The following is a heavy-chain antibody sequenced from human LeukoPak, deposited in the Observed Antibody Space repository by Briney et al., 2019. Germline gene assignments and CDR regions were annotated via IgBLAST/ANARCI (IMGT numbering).Heavy chain of an antibody. D-gene: IGHD6-13*01. V-gene: IGHV4-31*03. Sequence: SETLSLTCTVSGGSISSSSYYWSWIRQHPGKGLEWIGYIYYSGSTYYNPSLKSRVTISVDTSKNQFSLKLSSVTAADTAVYYCARDNVAGPSYYYYGMDVWGQGTTVTVSS. CDR3: ARDNVAGPSYYYYGMDV. J-gene: IGHJ6*02. CDR2: IYYSGST. CDR1: GGSISSSSYY.